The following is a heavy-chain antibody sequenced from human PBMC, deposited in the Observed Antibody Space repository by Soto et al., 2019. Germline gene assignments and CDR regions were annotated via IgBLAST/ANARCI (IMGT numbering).Heavy chain of an antibody. CDR2: INPDDSDT. D-gene: IGHD2-15*01. Sequence: PRESLKISCKGSGYSFTNYWTGWVRQMPGKGLEWMGIINPDDSDTRYSPSFQGQVTISADKSISTAYLQWSSLKASDTAIYYCVRSVYSGGSYFGSRLAFDIWGQGTLVTVSS. V-gene: IGHV5-51*01. CDR3: VRSVYSGGSYFGSRLAFDI. CDR1: GYSFTNYW. J-gene: IGHJ3*02.